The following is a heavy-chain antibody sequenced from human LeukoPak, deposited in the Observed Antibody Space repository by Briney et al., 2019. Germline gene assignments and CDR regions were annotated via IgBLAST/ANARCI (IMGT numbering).Heavy chain of an antibody. CDR1: GFTFNNAW. CDR3: TTSPFMIRGLPDV. J-gene: IGHJ6*04. CDR2: IKSNTDVGTT. Sequence: PGGSLRLSCAASGFTFNNAWMSWVRQAPGKGLEWVGRIKSNTDVGTTDYAAPVKDTFTISRDDAKNMLYIQMNSLKTEDTAVYYCTTSPFMIRGLPDVWGKGTTVTVSS. V-gene: IGHV3-15*05. D-gene: IGHD3-10*01.